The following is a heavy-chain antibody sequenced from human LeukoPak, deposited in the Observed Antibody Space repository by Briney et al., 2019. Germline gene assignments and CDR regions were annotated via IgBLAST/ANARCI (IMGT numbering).Heavy chain of an antibody. CDR1: GFTFSSYG. CDR3: ARTSTIYCSSTSCYLDY. Sequence: SGGSLRLSCAASGFTFSSYGMSWVRQAPGKGLVWVSRINSDGSSTSYADSVKGRFTISRDNAKNTLYLQMNSLRAEDTAVYYCARTSTIYCSSTSCYLDYWGQGTLVTVSS. J-gene: IGHJ4*02. CDR2: INSDGSST. D-gene: IGHD2-2*01. V-gene: IGHV3-74*01.